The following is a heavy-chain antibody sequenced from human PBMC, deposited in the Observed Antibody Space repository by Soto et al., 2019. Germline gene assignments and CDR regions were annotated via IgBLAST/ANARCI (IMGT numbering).Heavy chain of an antibody. J-gene: IGHJ3*01. CDR3: AGEHVLMFASYEDFNV. CDR2: IATGGDRI. V-gene: IGHV3-48*03. CDR1: GFDLATYD. Sequence: EEQLVESGGDLVQPGWSLRLSCTSSGFDLATYDMNWVRLAPGKDLEWISHIATGGDRIYYADSVKGRFTISRDNARNSLYLQMHSLRDDDTALYYCAGEHVLMFASYEDFNVWGQGTLVTVSS. D-gene: IGHD2-21*01.